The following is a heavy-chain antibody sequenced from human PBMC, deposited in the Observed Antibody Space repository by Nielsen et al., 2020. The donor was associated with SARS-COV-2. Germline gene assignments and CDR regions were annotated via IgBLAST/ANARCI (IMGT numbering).Heavy chain of an antibody. CDR2: IKQDGSEK. CDR3: ARGGITGTSGGVY. V-gene: IGHV3-7*03. Sequence: GESLKISCAASGFTFSSYWMSWVRQAPGKGLEWVANIKQDGSEKYYVHSVKGRFTISRDNAKNSLYLQMNSLRAEDTAVYYCARGGITGTSGGVYWGQGTLVTVSS. D-gene: IGHD1-7*01. CDR1: GFTFSSYW. J-gene: IGHJ4*02.